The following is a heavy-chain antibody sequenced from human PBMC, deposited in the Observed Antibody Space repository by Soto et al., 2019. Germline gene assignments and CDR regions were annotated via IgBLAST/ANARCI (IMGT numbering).Heavy chain of an antibody. V-gene: IGHV1-69*13. D-gene: IGHD2-2*01. Sequence: SVKVSCKASGGTFSSYAISWVRQAPGQGLEWMGGIIPIFGTANYAQKFQGRVTITADESTSTAYMELSSLRSEDTAVYYCARDCSSTSCSRKYYYYYGMDVWGQGTTVTVSS. CDR1: GGTFSSYA. CDR2: IIPIFGTA. J-gene: IGHJ6*02. CDR3: ARDCSSTSCSRKYYYYYGMDV.